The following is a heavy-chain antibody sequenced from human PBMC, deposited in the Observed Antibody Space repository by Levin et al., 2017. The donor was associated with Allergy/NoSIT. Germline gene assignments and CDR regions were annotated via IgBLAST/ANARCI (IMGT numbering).Heavy chain of an antibody. CDR2: MHYSGST. CDR3: ATGDGYNWFDP. D-gene: IGHD4-17*01. CDR1: GGSISSHY. V-gene: IGHV4-59*11. Sequence: PSQTLSLTCTVSGGSISSHYWSWIRQPPGKGLEWIGYMHYSGSTNYSPSLKSRVTISVDTSKTQFSLNLSSVTSADTAFYYCATGDGYNWFDPWGQGTLVTVSS. J-gene: IGHJ5*02.